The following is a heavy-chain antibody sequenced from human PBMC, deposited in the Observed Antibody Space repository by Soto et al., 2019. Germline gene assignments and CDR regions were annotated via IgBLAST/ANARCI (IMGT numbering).Heavy chain of an antibody. J-gene: IGHJ6*02. D-gene: IGHD6-6*01. Sequence: QVQLVQSGAGEKKPGSSVKVFCKASGGTFSSYAITWVRQAPGQGLEWMGRIIPIFGTANYNQKVQGRVTITADESTSTTCMELSSLRSEDTAVYYCARNEYSTTFYYYGMDVWGQGNTVTVSS. V-gene: IGHV1-69*01. CDR1: GGTFSSYA. CDR3: ARNEYSTTFYYYGMDV. CDR2: IIPIFGTA.